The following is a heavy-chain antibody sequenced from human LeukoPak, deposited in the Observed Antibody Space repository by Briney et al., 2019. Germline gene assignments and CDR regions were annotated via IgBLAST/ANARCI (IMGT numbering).Heavy chain of an antibody. J-gene: IGHJ5*02. CDR1: GYTFTSYD. D-gene: IGHD3-22*01. CDR3: ARSTEYYDSSGYLGDWFDP. CDR2: MNPNSGNT. V-gene: IGHV1-8*03. Sequence: APVKVSCKASGYTFTSYDINWVRQATGQGLEWMGWMNPNSGNTGYAQKFQGRVTIARNTSISTAYMELSSLRSENTAMYYCARSTEYYDSSGYLGDWFDPWGQGTLVTVSS.